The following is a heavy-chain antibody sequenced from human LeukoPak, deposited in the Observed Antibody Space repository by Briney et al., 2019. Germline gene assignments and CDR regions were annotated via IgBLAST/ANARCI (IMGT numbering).Heavy chain of an antibody. V-gene: IGHV1-2*02. CDR1: GYTFTGYY. Sequence: EASVKVSCKASGYTFTGYYMHWVRQAPGQGLEWMGWIYPNSGATKYAQKFQGRVTMTRDTSISTAYMELSGLRSDDTAVYYCGTLLSNGPFYYWGQGSLVTVSS. J-gene: IGHJ4*02. CDR3: GTLLSNGPFYY. CDR2: IYPNSGAT.